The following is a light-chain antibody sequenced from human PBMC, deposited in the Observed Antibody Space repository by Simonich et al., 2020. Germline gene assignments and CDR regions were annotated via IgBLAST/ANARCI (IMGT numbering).Light chain of an antibody. CDR2: SAS. J-gene: IGKJ3*01. Sequence: EIVMTQSPATLSVSTGERATLSCRASQSVRSNLAWSQQKPGQAPRLLIYSASNRATGIPARFSGSGSGTEFTLTISSMKSEVFAVYYCQQYNNWPPFTFGPGTKVDIK. CDR3: QQYNNWPPFT. CDR1: QSVRSN. V-gene: IGKV3-15*01.